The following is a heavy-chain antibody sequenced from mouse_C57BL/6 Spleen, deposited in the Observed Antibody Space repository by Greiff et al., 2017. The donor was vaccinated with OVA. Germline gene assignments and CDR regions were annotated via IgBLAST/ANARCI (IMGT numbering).Heavy chain of an antibody. CDR3: ARAYDYEDYFDY. Sequence: VKLMESGPGLVAPSQSLSITCTVSGFSLTSYGVHWVRQPPGKGLEWLVVIWSDGSTTYNSAPKSRLSISKDNSKSQVNLKMNSLQTDDTAMYNCARAYDYEDYFDYWGQGTTLTVSS. V-gene: IGHV2-6*03. CDR1: GFSLTSYG. J-gene: IGHJ2*01. CDR2: IWSDGST. D-gene: IGHD2-4*01.